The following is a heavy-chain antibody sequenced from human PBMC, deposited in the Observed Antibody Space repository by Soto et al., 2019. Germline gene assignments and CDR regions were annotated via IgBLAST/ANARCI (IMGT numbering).Heavy chain of an antibody. CDR2: INPSGGST. J-gene: IGHJ6*02. Sequence: ASVKVSCKASGYTFTSYYMHWVRQAPGQGLEWMGIINPSGGSTSYARKFQGRVTMTRDTSTSTVYMELSSLRSEDTAVYYCARQKQPVQSGDYYYGMDVWGQGTTVTVSS. V-gene: IGHV1-46*01. D-gene: IGHD6-13*01. CDR3: ARQKQPVQSGDYYYGMDV. CDR1: GYTFTSYY.